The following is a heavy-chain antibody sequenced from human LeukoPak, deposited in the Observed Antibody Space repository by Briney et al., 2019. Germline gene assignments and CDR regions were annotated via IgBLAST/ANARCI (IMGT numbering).Heavy chain of an antibody. D-gene: IGHD6-19*01. CDR2: IYSGGST. CDR3: ARGLAVAGLYYYYGMGG. J-gene: IGHJ6*02. V-gene: IGHV3-53*01. CDR1: GFTVSSNY. Sequence: GSLRLSCSASGFTVSSNYMSWVRQAPGKGLEWVSVIYSGGSTYYADSVKGRFTISRDNSKNTLYLQMNSLRAEDTAVYYCARGLAVAGLYYYYGMGGWGQGTTVTVSS.